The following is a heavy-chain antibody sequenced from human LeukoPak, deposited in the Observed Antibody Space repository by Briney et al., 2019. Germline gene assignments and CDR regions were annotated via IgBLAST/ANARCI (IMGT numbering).Heavy chain of an antibody. D-gene: IGHD6-19*01. J-gene: IGHJ4*02. CDR3: ARDSNGGIAVAGTMN. V-gene: IGHV3-48*01. CDR2: ISSSISTI. Sequence: ISSSISTIYYADSVKGRFTISRDNAKNSLYLQMNSLRAEDTAVYYCARDSNGGIAVAGTMNWGQGTLVTVSS.